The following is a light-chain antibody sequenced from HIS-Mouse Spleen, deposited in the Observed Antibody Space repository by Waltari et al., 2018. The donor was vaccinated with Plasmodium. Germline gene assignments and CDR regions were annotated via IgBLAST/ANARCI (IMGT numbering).Light chain of an antibody. CDR2: AAS. J-gene: IGKJ4*01. CDR3: QQYYSYPFT. CDR1: QGISRY. Sequence: AIRMTQSPSPFSPSTGDRVTLTCRASQGISRYLAWYQQKPGKAPRLLIYAASTLQSGVPARFSGSGSGTEFTLTISCLQSEDFATYYCQQYYSYPFTFGGGTKVEIK. V-gene: IGKV1-8*01.